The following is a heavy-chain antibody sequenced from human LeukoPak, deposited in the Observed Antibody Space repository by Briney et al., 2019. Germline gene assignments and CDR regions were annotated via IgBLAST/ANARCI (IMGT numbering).Heavy chain of an antibody. Sequence: PGGSLRLSCEASGFTFSSFGMHWVRQAPGKGLEWVAFIRYDGSDKYYGDSVKGRFTISRDNSNNTLFLQMNSLRAEDTSTHYCASATFSNWFYFDQWGQGTLVTVSS. V-gene: IGHV3-30*02. CDR1: GFTFSSFG. CDR2: IRYDGSDK. D-gene: IGHD6-13*01. J-gene: IGHJ4*02. CDR3: ASATFSNWFYFDQ.